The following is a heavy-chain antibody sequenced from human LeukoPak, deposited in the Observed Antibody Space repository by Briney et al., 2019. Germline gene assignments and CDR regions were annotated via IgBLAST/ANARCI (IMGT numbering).Heavy chain of an antibody. V-gene: IGHV5-51*01. D-gene: IGHD3-10*01. CDR3: ARGDAVRFGELLSPPFDY. CDR1: GYSFTSYW. CDR2: IYPGDSDT. J-gene: IGHJ4*02. Sequence: GESLKISCKGSGYSFTSYWIGWVRQMPGKGLEWMGIIYPGDSDTRYSPSFQGQVTISADKSISTAYLQWSSLKASDTAMYYCARGDAVRFGELLSPPFDYWGQGTLVTVS.